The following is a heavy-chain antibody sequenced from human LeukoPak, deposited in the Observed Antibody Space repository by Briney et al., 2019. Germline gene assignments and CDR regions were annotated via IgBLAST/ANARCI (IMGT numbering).Heavy chain of an antibody. J-gene: IGHJ6*02. D-gene: IGHD2-2*01. CDR1: GGTFSSYT. V-gene: IGHV1-69*02. CDR3: ARANIVVVPAATGAYYYGMDV. CDR2: IIPILGIA. Sequence: ASVKVSCKASGGTFSSYTISWVRQAPGQRLEWMGRIIPILGIANYAQKFQGRVTITADKSTSTAYMELSSLRSEDTAVYYCARANIVVVPAATGAYYYGMDVWGQGTTVTVSS.